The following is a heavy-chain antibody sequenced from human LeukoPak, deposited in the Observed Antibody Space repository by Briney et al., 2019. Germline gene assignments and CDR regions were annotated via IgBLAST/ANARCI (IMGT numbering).Heavy chain of an antibody. J-gene: IGHJ4*02. Sequence: HPGGSLRLSCAASGFTFSSYWMSWVRQAPGKGLEWVANIKQDGSEKYYVDSVKGRFTISRDNAKISLYLQMNSLRAEDTALYHCARDREDCSGGSCTYYFDYWGQGTLVTVSS. D-gene: IGHD2-15*01. CDR2: IKQDGSEK. CDR3: ARDREDCSGGSCTYYFDY. V-gene: IGHV3-7*03. CDR1: GFTFSSYW.